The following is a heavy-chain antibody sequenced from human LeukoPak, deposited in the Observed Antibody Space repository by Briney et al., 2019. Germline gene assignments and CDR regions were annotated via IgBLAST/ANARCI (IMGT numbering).Heavy chain of an antibody. CDR3: ARDLGSGTRAPGAFDI. CDR2: INTDGSYS. Sequence: GGSLRLSCAASGFTFSYFWMHWFRQTPGKGLVWVSCINTDGSYSTYADSVKGRFTISRDNVRNTLYLQMNSLRAEDSAVYYCARDLGSGTRAPGAFDIWGQGTMVTVSS. D-gene: IGHD3-10*01. V-gene: IGHV3-74*01. CDR1: GFTFSYFW. J-gene: IGHJ3*02.